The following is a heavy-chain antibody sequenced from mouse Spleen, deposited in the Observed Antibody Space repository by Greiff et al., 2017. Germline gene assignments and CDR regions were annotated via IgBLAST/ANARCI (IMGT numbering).Heavy chain of an antibody. CDR3: ARLSGYDYFDY. CDR1: GFTFSSYA. J-gene: IGHJ2*01. Sequence: EVMLVESGGGLVKLGGSLKLSCAASGFTFSSYAMSWVRQTPEKRLEWVATISSGGGNTYYPDSVKGRFTISRDNAKNTLYLQMSSLKSEDTAMYYCARLSGYDYFDYWGQGTTLTVSS. D-gene: IGHD2-2*01. V-gene: IGHV5-9*01. CDR2: ISSGGGNT.